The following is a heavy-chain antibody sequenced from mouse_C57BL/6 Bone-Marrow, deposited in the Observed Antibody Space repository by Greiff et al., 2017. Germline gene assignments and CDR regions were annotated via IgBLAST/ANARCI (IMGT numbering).Heavy chain of an antibody. CDR1: GFTFSDYG. V-gene: IGHV5-17*01. J-gene: IGHJ4*01. CDR2: ISSGSSTI. Sequence: EVKLVESGGGLVKPGGSLKLSCAASGFTFSDYGMHWVRQAPEKGLEWVAYISSGSSTIYYADKVKGRFTISRDNAKNTLFLQMTSLRSEDTAMYYCARPPGDYSNYYAMDDWGQGTSVTVSS. CDR3: ARPPGDYSNYYAMDD. D-gene: IGHD2-5*01.